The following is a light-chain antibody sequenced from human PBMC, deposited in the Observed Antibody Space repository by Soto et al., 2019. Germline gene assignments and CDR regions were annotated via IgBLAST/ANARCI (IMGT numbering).Light chain of an antibody. V-gene: IGKV3-20*01. J-gene: IGKJ3*01. Sequence: VFTQSPCTLSLSPGERASLSCRASQSVRSTHLAWYQLKPGQAPRLLIYGASSRATGIPDRFSGSGSGTDFTLTISRLEPEDFSVYYCHQYGTAPLTFGPGTKVDI. CDR3: HQYGTAPLT. CDR2: GAS. CDR1: QSVRSTH.